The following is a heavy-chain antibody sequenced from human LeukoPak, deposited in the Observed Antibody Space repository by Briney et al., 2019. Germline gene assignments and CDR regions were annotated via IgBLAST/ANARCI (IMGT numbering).Heavy chain of an antibody. CDR2: ISGSSTTI. V-gene: IGHV3-48*02. CDR3: ARPINTWIDS. D-gene: IGHD2/OR15-2a*01. CDR1: GFTFSGYS. Sequence: GGSLRLSCAASGFTFSGYSMIWVRQAPGKGPEWLSYISGSSTTIYYSKSVKGRFSISRDNAKNSLYLQLNSLRDEDTAVYYCARPINTWIDSWGQGTPVTVSS. J-gene: IGHJ4*02.